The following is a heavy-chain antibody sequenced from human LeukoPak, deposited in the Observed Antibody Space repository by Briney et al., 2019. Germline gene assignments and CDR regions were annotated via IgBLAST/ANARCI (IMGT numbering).Heavy chain of an antibody. J-gene: IGHJ4*02. CDR3: ARQQLQLWYD. CDR1: GFTVSSNY. D-gene: IGHD5-18*01. CDR2: ISSSAATT. Sequence: GGSLRLSCAASGFTVSSNYMNWVRQAPGKGLEWVSYISSSAATTYYADSVKGRFTISRDNAKYSLYLQMNSLRAEDTAVYYCARQQLQLWYDWGQGTLVTVSS. V-gene: IGHV3-48*03.